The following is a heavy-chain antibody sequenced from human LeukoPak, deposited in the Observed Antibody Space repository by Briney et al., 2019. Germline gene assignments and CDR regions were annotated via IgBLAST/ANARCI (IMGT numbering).Heavy chain of an antibody. CDR3: ARDNSVRDEAWWFSP. CDR2: ISPSGAST. D-gene: IGHD5-24*01. Sequence: ASVKVSCKAFGYTFTSNYMHWVRQAPGQGPEWMGVISPSGASTTYAQTFQGRVTLTRDMSTSTDYLELSSLRSEDTAVYYCARDNSVRDEAWWFSPWGQGTLVTVSS. V-gene: IGHV1-46*01. CDR1: GYTFTSNY. J-gene: IGHJ5*02.